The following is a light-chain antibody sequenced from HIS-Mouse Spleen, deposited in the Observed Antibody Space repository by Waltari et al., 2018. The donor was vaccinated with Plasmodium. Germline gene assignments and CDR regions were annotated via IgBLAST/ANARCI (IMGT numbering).Light chain of an antibody. J-gene: IGLJ3*02. Sequence: SSELTQAPAVSVALGQTVRITCQGDSPRSHYASLYQQKPGQAPVLVIYGKNNRPSGIPDRFSGSSSGNTASLTITGAQAEDEADYYCNSRDSSGNHQVFGGGTKLTVL. CDR1: SPRSHY. V-gene: IGLV3-19*01. CDR2: GKN. CDR3: NSRDSSGNHQV.